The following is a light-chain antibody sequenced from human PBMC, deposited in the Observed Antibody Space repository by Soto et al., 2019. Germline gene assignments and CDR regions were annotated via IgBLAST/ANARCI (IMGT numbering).Light chain of an antibody. J-gene: IGLJ1*01. Sequence: QSALTQPPSVSGSPGQSVTISCTGTSSDVGGYNRVSWYQQPPGTAPKLMIYEVSNRPSGVPDRFSGSKSGNTASLTISGLQAEDEADYYCGSYTDSSTYVFGTGTKVTVL. CDR2: EVS. CDR3: GSYTDSSTYV. V-gene: IGLV2-18*02. CDR1: SSDVGGYNR.